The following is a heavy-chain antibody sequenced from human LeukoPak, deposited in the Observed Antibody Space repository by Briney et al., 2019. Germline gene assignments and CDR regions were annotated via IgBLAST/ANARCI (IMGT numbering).Heavy chain of an antibody. Sequence: GESLKISCKGSGYRFTSYWIAWVRQMPGKGLEWMGIISPGDYDTRYSPSFKGQITISADKSNSAAYLQWSSLKASDTAMYYCARRAYCGGDCYPNAFDIWGQGTMVSVSS. J-gene: IGHJ3*02. D-gene: IGHD2-21*02. CDR1: GYRFTSYW. CDR3: ARRAYCGGDCYPNAFDI. CDR2: ISPGDYDT. V-gene: IGHV5-51*01.